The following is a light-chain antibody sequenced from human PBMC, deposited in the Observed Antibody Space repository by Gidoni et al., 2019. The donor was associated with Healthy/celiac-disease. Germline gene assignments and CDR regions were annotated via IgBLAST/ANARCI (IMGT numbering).Light chain of an antibody. CDR2: DAS. V-gene: IGKV3-11*01. CDR1: QSVSSY. J-gene: IGKJ4*01. Sequence: EIVLTQSPATLSLSPGERATLPCRASQSVSSYLVWYQQKPGHAPRLLIYDASNRATGIPARFSGSGSGTDFTLTISSLEPEDFAIYFCQQRSDWTPLTFGGGTKVEIK. CDR3: QQRSDWTPLT.